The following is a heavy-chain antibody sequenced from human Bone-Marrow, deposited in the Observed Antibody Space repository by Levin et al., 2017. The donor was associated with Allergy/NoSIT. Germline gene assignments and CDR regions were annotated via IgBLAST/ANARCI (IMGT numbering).Heavy chain of an antibody. V-gene: IGHV1-2*06. D-gene: IGHD6-13*01. J-gene: IGHJ4*02. CDR1: GYTFTGYY. Sequence: GESLKISCKASGYTFTGYYMHWVRQAPGQGLEWVGRINPNSGGTNYAQKFQGRVTMTRDTSISTAYMELSRLRSDDTAVYYCASVGSSWAIDYWGQGTLVTVSS. CDR3: ASVGSSWAIDY. CDR2: INPNSGGT.